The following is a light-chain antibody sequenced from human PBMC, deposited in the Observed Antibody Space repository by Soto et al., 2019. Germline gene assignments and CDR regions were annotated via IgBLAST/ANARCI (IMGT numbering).Light chain of an antibody. CDR2: EAS. J-gene: IGKJ4*01. CDR3: QQTRSYPST. CDR1: QDINSY. V-gene: IGKV1-9*01. Sequence: IQLTQSPSSLSASIGDRVTITCRASQDINSYLAWYQQKPGKAPNLLIYEASILQRGVPSRFSGSNSGTDFTLTISSLQAEDFATYYCQQTRSYPSTFGGGTNVDIK.